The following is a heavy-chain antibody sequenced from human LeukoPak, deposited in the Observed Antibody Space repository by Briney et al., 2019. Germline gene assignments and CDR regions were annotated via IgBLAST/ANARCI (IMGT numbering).Heavy chain of an antibody. Sequence: GGSLRLSCAASGFIFNDYYMTWIRQAPGNGLEWVSYISGSGYSINYADSVRGRFTISRDNAKNSLYLQMNSLRVEDTAVYYCARGHIDCPAIDSWGQGTLVTVSS. J-gene: IGHJ4*02. CDR1: GFIFNDYY. CDR2: ISGSGYSI. D-gene: IGHD2-15*01. CDR3: ARGHIDCPAIDS. V-gene: IGHV3-11*01.